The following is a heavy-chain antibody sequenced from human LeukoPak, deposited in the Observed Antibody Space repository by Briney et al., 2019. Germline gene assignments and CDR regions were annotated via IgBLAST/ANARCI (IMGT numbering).Heavy chain of an antibody. J-gene: IGHJ4*02. V-gene: IGHV3-23*01. Sequence: GGSLRLSCVASGFTFNIYGMSWVRQAPGKGLEWVSSVGGGVDIHYADSVKGRFTGYRDDAKNTVYLQMNSLRVEDTAIYFCAKDATPRNRLWDHFDSWGQGTLVSVSS. CDR1: GFTFNIYG. CDR2: VGGGVDI. CDR3: AKDATPRNRLWDHFDS. D-gene: IGHD2-21*01.